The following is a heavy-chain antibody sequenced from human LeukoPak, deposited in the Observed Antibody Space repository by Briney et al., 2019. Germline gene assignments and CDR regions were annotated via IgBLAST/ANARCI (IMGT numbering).Heavy chain of an antibody. D-gene: IGHD3-10*01. CDR3: ARNTPLLWFGELFPDPGDGDFDY. J-gene: IGHJ4*02. Sequence: SVKVSYKASGYTFTSYGISWVRQAPGQGLEWMGWISAYNGNTNYAQQLQGRVTMTTDTSTSTAYMELRSLRSDDTAVYYCARNTPLLWFGELFPDPGDGDFDYWGQGTLVTVSS. CDR2: ISAYNGNT. V-gene: IGHV1-18*01. CDR1: GYTFTSYG.